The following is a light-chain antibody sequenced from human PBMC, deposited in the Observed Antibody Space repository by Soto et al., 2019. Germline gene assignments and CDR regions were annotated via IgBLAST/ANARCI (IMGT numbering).Light chain of an antibody. V-gene: IGKV3-11*01. CDR1: QSVSSY. CDR2: DAS. J-gene: IGKJ4*01. CDR3: QQRSNLLT. Sequence: EIVLTQSPATLSLSPGERATLSCRASQSVSSYLAWYQQKPGQAPRLLIYDASNRATGSPARFSGSGSGTDFTLTSSSLEPEDFAVYYCQQRSNLLTFGGGTKVEIK.